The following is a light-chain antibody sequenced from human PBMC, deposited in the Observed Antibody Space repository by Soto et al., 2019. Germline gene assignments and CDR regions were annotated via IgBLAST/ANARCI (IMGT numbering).Light chain of an antibody. Sequence: EVVMTQSPVTLSVSPGERATLSCRASQSVGGDLAWYQQTPGQTPRLLIYGAVTRATGVAARFSGAGSGTEFTLPVDSLQSEDVAIYYCQQYNAWPRTFGQGNKLEI. CDR3: QQYNAWPRT. CDR1: QSVGGD. V-gene: IGKV3-15*01. J-gene: IGKJ2*01. CDR2: GAV.